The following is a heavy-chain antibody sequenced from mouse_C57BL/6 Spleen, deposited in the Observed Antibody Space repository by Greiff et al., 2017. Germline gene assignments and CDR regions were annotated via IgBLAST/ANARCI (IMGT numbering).Heavy chain of an antibody. J-gene: IGHJ2*01. CDR2: ISYDGSN. CDR1: GYSITSGYY. CDR3: ARGGTDFDY. V-gene: IGHV3-6*01. D-gene: IGHD3-3*01. Sequence: DVKLVESGPGLVKPSQSLSLTCSVTGYSITSGYYWNWIRQFPGNKLEWMGYISYDGSNNYNPSLKNRISITRDTSKNQLFLKLNSVTTEDTATYYCARGGTDFDYWGQGTTLTVSS.